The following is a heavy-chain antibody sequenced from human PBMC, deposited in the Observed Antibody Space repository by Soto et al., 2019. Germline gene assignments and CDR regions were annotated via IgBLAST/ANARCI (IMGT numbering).Heavy chain of an antibody. J-gene: IGHJ3*02. V-gene: IGHV3-23*01. CDR3: AKVKWSPLDLIVRNAFDI. CDR1: GFTFSSYA. D-gene: IGHD2-2*03. CDR2: ISCSGGST. Sequence: GGSLRLSCAASGFTFSSYAMSWVRQAPGKGLEWVSAISCSGGSTYYADSVKGRFTISRDNAKNTLYLQMNSLRAEDTAVYYCAKVKWSPLDLIVRNAFDIWGQGTMVTVSS.